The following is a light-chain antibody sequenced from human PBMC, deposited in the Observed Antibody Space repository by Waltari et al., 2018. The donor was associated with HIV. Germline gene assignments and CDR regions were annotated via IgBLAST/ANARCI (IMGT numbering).Light chain of an antibody. CDR1: QSVLYTPNAKNY. Sequence: DDVMSKCPDALAVSLGERATITCKGNQSVLYTPNAKNYIAWYQQRPGQDPKFRIYWASTREFGVSARFSGIGSGTNFTLTITSLQAEDVAVYYCQQYYSPPPTFGQGTKVEIK. V-gene: IGKV4-1*01. CDR3: QQYYSPPPT. CDR2: WAS. J-gene: IGKJ1*01.